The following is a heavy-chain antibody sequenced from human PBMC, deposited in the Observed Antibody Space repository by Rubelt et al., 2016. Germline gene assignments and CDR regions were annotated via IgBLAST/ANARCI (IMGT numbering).Heavy chain of an antibody. J-gene: IGHJ5*02. Sequence: QVQLQESGPGLVKPSETLSLTCTVSGGSISSYYWSWIRQPPGKGLEWIGSIHYTGSTFYDPSLQSRVTISVDTSKNQLSLKLASVTASDTAVYYCAGRTNWFDPWGQGTLVTVSS. V-gene: IGHV4-59*05. CDR2: IHYTGST. CDR1: GGSISSYY. CDR3: AGRTNWFDP.